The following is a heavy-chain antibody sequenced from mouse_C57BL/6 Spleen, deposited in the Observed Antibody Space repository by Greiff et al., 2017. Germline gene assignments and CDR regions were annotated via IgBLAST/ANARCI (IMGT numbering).Heavy chain of an antibody. CDR1: GYSFTGYY. D-gene: IGHD2-3*01. Sequence: EVKLQESGPELVKPGASVKISCKASGYSFTGYYLNWVKQSPEKSLEWIGEINPSTGGTTYNQKFKAKATLTVDKSSSTAYMQLKSLTSEDSAVYYCARSSYDGLDYWGKGTTLTFSS. CDR3: ARSSYDGLDY. V-gene: IGHV1-42*01. J-gene: IGHJ2*01. CDR2: INPSTGGT.